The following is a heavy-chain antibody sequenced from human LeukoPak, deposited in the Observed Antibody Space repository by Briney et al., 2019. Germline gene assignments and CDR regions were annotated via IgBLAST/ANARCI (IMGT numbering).Heavy chain of an antibody. D-gene: IGHD5-18*01. J-gene: IGHJ4*02. CDR2: ISYDGSNK. Sequence: GRSLRLSCAASGFTFSSYGMHWVRQAPGKGLEWVAVISYDGSNKYYADSVKGRFTISRDNSKNTLYLQMNSLRAEDTAVYYCAKDLREYSYVDYWGQGTLVTVSS. V-gene: IGHV3-30*18. CDR1: GFTFSSYG. CDR3: AKDLREYSYVDY.